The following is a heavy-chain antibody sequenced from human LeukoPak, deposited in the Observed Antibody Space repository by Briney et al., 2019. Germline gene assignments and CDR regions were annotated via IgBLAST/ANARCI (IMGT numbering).Heavy chain of an antibody. CDR3: ARDPNSGYYDSSGYSDY. D-gene: IGHD3-22*01. CDR1: GFTFNNYA. CDR2: IWYDGSNK. V-gene: IGHV3-33*01. Sequence: AGGSLILSCAASGFTFNNYAMHWVRQAPGKGLEWVAIIWYDGSNKYYADSVKGRFTISRDNSKNTLYLQMSSLRAEDTAVYYCARDPNSGYYDSSGYSDYWGQGTLVTVSS. J-gene: IGHJ4*02.